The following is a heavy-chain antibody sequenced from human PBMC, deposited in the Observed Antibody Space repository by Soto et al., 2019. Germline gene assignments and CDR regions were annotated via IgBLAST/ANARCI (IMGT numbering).Heavy chain of an antibody. CDR1: GFSLTTSGVG. Sequence: QITLNESGPTVVKPTETLTLTCTFSGFSLTTSGVGVGWIRQSPGKAPEWLAFIYWDDDKRYSTSLKSRLTITKDTSKNQVVLTMANVDPADTATYYCAHRVLRAVFGFVTRTAIYFDCCGQGTPVVVS. J-gene: IGHJ4*02. D-gene: IGHD3-3*01. V-gene: IGHV2-5*02. CDR2: IYWDDDK. CDR3: AHRVLRAVFGFVTRTAIYFDC.